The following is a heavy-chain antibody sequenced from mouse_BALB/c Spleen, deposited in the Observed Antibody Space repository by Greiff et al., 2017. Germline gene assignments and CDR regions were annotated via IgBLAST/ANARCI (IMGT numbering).Heavy chain of an antibody. CDR3: ARSHYYGYAMDY. D-gene: IGHD1-2*01. CDR1: GFTFSSFG. J-gene: IGHJ4*01. CDR2: ISSGSSTI. V-gene: IGHV5-17*02. Sequence: EVQGVESGGGLVQPGGSRKLSCAASGFTFSSFGMHWVRQAPEKGLEWVAYISSGSSTIYYADTVKGRFTISRDNPKNTLFLQMTSLRSEDTAMYYCARSHYYGYAMDYWGQGTSVTVSS.